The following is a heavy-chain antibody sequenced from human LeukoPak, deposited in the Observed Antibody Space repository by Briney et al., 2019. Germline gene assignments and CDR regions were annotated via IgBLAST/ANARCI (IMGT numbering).Heavy chain of an antibody. CDR3: AKGAEYYDFWSGWVNYFDY. V-gene: IGHV3-23*01. CDR1: GFTFSSYA. J-gene: IGHJ4*02. CDR2: ISGSGGST. Sequence: GGSLRLSCAASGFTFSSYAMSWVRQAPGKGLEWVSAISGSGGSTYYADAVKGRFTISRDNSKNPLYLQMNSLRAEDTAVYYCAKGAEYYDFWSGWVNYFDYWGQGTLVTVSS. D-gene: IGHD3-3*01.